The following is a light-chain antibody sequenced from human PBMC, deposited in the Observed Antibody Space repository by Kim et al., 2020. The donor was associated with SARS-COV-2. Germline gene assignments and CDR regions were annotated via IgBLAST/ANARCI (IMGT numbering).Light chain of an antibody. CDR1: SRDVGGRNY. J-gene: IGLJ2*01. CDR3: SSSTNNNTRV. CDR2: DVS. V-gene: IGLV2-14*03. Sequence: QSALTQPASVSGSPGQSITISCSGTSRDVGGRNYVSWYQQHPGKAPKLMIYDVSNRPSGVSNRFSGSKSGHTASLTISGLQAEDEADYYCSSSTNNNTRVFGGGTQLTVL.